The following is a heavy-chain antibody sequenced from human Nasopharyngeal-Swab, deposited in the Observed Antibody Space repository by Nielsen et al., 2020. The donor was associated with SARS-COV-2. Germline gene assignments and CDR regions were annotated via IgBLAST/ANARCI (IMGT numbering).Heavy chain of an antibody. CDR2: ISYDGSNK. CDR1: GFTFSSYA. D-gene: IGHD4-17*01. Sequence: GESLKISCAASGFTFSSYAMHWVRQAPGKGLGWVAAISYDGSNKYYADSVKGRFTISRDNSKNTLYLQMNSLRAEDTAVYYCARDPGYGDYEIYWGQGTPVTVSS. J-gene: IGHJ4*02. V-gene: IGHV3-30*04. CDR3: ARDPGYGDYEIY.